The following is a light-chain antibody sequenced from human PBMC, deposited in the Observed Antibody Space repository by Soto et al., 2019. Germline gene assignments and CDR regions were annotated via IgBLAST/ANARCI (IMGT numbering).Light chain of an antibody. CDR1: SSDVGAYNY. V-gene: IGLV2-14*03. J-gene: IGLJ1*01. Sequence: QSALTQPASLSGSPGQSITISCTGTSSDVGAYNYVSWYQHHPGEAPKLLIYDVINRPSGVSNRFSGSQSGNTASLTISGLQAEDEADYYCSSYTSSSTLAVFGTGTKVTVL. CDR3: SSYTSSSTLAV. CDR2: DVI.